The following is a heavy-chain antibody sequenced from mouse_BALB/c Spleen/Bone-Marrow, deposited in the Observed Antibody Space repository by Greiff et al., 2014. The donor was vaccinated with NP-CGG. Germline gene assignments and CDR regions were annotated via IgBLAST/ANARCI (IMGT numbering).Heavy chain of an antibody. Sequence: VQLQQSGAKLARPGASVKLSCKASGYTFTDYYINWVKQRTGQGLEWIGEIYPGSGNTYYNEKFKGKATLTADKSSSIAYMQLSSLTSEDSAVYFCARSRGYAWFAYWGQGTLVSVSA. J-gene: IGHJ3*01. CDR2: IYPGSGNT. CDR1: GYTFTDYY. V-gene: IGHV1-77*01. CDR3: ARSRGYAWFAY. D-gene: IGHD2-2*01.